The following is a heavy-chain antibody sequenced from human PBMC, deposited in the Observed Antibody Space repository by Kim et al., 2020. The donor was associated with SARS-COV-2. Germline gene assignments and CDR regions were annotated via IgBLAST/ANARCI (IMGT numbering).Heavy chain of an antibody. CDR3: AKTPWLLSPHFDY. Sequence: YADSVKGRFTSSRDNSKNTLYLQMNSLRAEDTAVYYCAKTPWLLSPHFDYWGQGTLVTVSS. D-gene: IGHD3-9*01. J-gene: IGHJ4*02. V-gene: IGHV3-23*01.